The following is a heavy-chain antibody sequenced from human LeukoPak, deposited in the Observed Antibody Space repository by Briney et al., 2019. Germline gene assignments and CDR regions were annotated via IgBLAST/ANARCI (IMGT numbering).Heavy chain of an antibody. CDR1: GFTFSTYW. J-gene: IGHJ1*01. V-gene: IGHV3-74*01. CDR2: IKSDGGT. D-gene: IGHD3-22*01. CDR3: ARAPSEIGGYYPEYFRH. Sequence: GGSLRLSCAASGFTFSTYWMHWVRHAPGKGLVWVSRIKSDGGTNYADSVKGRFTISRDNAKKTVSLQMNSLRPEDTGVYYCARAPSEIGGYYPEYFRHWGQGTLVSVSS.